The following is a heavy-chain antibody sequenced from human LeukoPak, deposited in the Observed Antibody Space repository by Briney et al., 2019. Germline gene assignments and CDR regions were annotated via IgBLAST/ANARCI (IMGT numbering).Heavy chain of an antibody. V-gene: IGHV1-69*10. CDR3: AREVSYYYDSSGYYDYFDY. CDR2: IIPIRGIA. J-gene: IGHJ4*02. Sequence: GASVKVSFKASGGTFSSYAISWVRQAPGQGLEWMGRIIPIRGIANYAQKFQGRVTITADESTSTAYMELSSLRSEDTAVYYCAREVSYYYDSSGYYDYFDYWGQGTLVTVSS. D-gene: IGHD3-22*01. CDR1: GGTFSSYA.